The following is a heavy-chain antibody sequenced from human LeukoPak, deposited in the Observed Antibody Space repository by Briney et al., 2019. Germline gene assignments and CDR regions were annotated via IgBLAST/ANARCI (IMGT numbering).Heavy chain of an antibody. Sequence: GGSLRLSCAASGFTFSSYSMNWVRQAPGKGLEWVSGISWNSGYIGYADSVKGRFTISRDNAKNSLYLQMNSLRAEDTALYYCAKAPAYSSSWYGGFDYWGQGTLVTVSS. J-gene: IGHJ4*02. CDR3: AKAPAYSSSWYGGFDY. CDR1: GFTFSSYS. CDR2: ISWNSGYI. D-gene: IGHD6-13*01. V-gene: IGHV3-9*01.